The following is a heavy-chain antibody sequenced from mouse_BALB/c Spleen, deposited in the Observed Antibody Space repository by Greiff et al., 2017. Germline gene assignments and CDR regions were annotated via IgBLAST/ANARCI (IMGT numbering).Heavy chain of an antibody. CDR2: ISSGVST. CDR1: GFTFSSYA. Sequence: EVHLVESGGGLVKPGGSLKLSCAASGFTFSSYAMSWVRQTPEKRLEWVASISSGVSTNYTDSVKGRFTIPRDNARNILSLQMSSLRSEYTAMYYGATEWGCLYYDYDRAMDYWGQGTTVTVSS. CDR3: ATEWGCLYYDYDRAMDY. V-gene: IGHV5-6-5*01. D-gene: IGHD2-4*01. J-gene: IGHJ4*01.